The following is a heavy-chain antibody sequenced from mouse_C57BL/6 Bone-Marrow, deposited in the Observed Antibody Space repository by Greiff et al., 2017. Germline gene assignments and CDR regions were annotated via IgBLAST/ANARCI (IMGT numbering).Heavy chain of an antibody. D-gene: IGHD1-1*01. CDR2: IDPETGGT. J-gene: IGHJ3*01. CDR1: GYTFTDYE. CDR3: TRGGYYDSSCAY. Sequence: QVHVKQSGAELVRPGASVTLSCKASGYTFTDYEMHWVKQTPVHGLEWIGAIDPETGGTAYNQKFKGKAILTADKSSSTAYMELRSLTSEDSAVYYCTRGGYYDSSCAYWGQGTLVTVSA. V-gene: IGHV1-15*01.